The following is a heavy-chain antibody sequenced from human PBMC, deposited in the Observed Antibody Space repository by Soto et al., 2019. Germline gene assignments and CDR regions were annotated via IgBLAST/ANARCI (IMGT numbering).Heavy chain of an antibody. J-gene: IGHJ5*02. CDR2: ISAYNGNT. D-gene: IGHD3-3*01. Sequence: GASVKVSCKASGYTFTSYGISWVRQAPGQGLEWMGWISAYNGNTNYAQKLQGRVTMTTDTSTSTAYMELRSLRSDDTAVYYCARAADDFWSGYNWFDPWGQGTLVTVSS. CDR3: ARAADDFWSGYNWFDP. CDR1: GYTFTSYG. V-gene: IGHV1-18*01.